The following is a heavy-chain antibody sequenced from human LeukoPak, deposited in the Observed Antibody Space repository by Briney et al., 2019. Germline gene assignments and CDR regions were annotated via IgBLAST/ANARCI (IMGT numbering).Heavy chain of an antibody. V-gene: IGHV1-2*02. CDR2: INPNSGGT. J-gene: IGHJ5*02. CDR3: ARVFSGSYSWWFDP. CDR1: GYTFTGYY. D-gene: IGHD1-26*01. Sequence: GASVKVSCKASGYTFTGYYMHWVRQAPGQGLEWMGWINPNSGGTNYAQKFQGRVTMTRDTSISTAYMELRSLRSDDTAVYYCARVFSGSYSWWFDPWGQGTLVTVSS.